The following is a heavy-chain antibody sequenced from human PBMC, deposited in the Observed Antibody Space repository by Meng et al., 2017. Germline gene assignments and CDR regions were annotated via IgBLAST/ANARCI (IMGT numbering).Heavy chain of an antibody. CDR2: ISGSAYNT. J-gene: IGHJ3*02. V-gene: IGHV3-23*01. CDR1: GFTFNNYA. CDR3: AKALVVVDGLDAFGI. Sequence: GESLKISCAASGFTFNNYAMNWVRQAPGKGLEWVSGISGSAYNTDYADSVKGRFTISRDNSKNTLYLQVSTLRAEDTAVYYCAKALVVVDGLDAFGIWGQGTRVT. D-gene: IGHD2-2*01.